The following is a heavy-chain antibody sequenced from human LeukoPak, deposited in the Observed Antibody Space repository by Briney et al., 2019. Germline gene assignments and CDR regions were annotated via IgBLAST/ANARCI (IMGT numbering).Heavy chain of an antibody. CDR3: AKSYYYHSGSFDY. CDR1: GFTFSTFN. J-gene: IGHJ4*02. D-gene: IGHD3-10*01. CDR2: FSSDGRST. V-gene: IGHV3-30*18. Sequence: GGSLRPSCAASGFTFSTFNMHWVRQAPGKGLEWVAVFSSDGRSTFYAENVQGRFTLSRDNSKNTLSLQMNSLRAEDTAVYYCAKSYYYHSGSFDYWGQGTLVTVSS.